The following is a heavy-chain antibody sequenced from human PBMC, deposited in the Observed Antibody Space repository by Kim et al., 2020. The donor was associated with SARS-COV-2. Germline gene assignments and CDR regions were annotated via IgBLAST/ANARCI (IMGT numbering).Heavy chain of an antibody. CDR1: GFTFSDYY. D-gene: IGHD6-13*01. V-gene: IGHV3-11*01. CDR2: ISSSGSTI. Sequence: GGSLRLSCAASGFTFSDYYMSWIRQAPGKGLEWVSYISSSGSTIYYADSVKGRFTISRDNAKNSLYLQMNSLRAEDTAVYYCARQKGYSSSWPSNWFDPWGQGTLVTVSS. CDR3: ARQKGYSSSWPSNWFDP. J-gene: IGHJ5*02.